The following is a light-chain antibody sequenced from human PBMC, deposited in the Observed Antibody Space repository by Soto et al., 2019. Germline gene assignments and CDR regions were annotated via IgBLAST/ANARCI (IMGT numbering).Light chain of an antibody. J-gene: IGKJ2*01. CDR3: QQANSFPYT. CDR2: GAS. Sequence: EIVMTQSPATLSVSPGERATLSCRASQSVSSNLAWYQQKPGQAPRLLIYGASTRATGIPARFSGSGSGTEFTLTISSLQSEDFAVYYCQQANSFPYTFGQGTKLEIK. V-gene: IGKV3-15*01. CDR1: QSVSSN.